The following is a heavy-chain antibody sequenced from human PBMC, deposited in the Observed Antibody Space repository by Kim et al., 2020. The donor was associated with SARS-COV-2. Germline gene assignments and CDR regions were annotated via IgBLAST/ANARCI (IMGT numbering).Heavy chain of an antibody. CDR2: INHSGRT. CDR1: GGSLSGYY. V-gene: IGHV4-34*01. Sequence: SETLSLTCAVYGGSLSGYYWSWIRQPPGKGLEWIGEINHSGRTNYNPSLKSRVTISVDTSKNQFSLKLTSVTAADTAVYYCARRWSNTSGWGSHYCDLWGQGTLVTVSS. CDR3: ARRWSNTSGWGSHYCDL. J-gene: IGHJ4*02. D-gene: IGHD3-10*01.